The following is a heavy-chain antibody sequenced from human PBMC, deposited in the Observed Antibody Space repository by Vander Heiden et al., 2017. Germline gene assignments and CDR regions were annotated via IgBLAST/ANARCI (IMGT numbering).Heavy chain of an antibody. CDR2: ISGSGGST. CDR3: AKEHVGIAVAGFDY. J-gene: IGHJ4*02. V-gene: IGHV3-23*01. Sequence: EVHLLESGGGLVQPGGSLRLPCAASGFTFSSYAMGWVRQAPGTGLEWVSAISGSGGSTYYADSVKGRFTISRDNSKNTLYLQMNSLRAEDTAVYYCAKEHVGIAVAGFDYWGQGTLVTVSS. CDR1: GFTFSSYA. D-gene: IGHD6-19*01.